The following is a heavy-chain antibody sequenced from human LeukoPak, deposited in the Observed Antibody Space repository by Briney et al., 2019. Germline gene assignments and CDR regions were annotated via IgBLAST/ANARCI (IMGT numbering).Heavy chain of an antibody. CDR3: ARHRSTRYCSSGSCQNWFDP. CDR2: IYPGDSDT. Sequence: HGESLKISCKGSGYSFTTYWIGWVRQMPGKGLEWMGIIYPGDSDTRYSPSFQGQVTISADKSINTAYLQWSSLKASDTVMYYCARHRSTRYCSSGSCQNWFDPWGQGTLVTVSS. V-gene: IGHV5-51*01. CDR1: GYSFTTYW. J-gene: IGHJ5*02. D-gene: IGHD2-15*01.